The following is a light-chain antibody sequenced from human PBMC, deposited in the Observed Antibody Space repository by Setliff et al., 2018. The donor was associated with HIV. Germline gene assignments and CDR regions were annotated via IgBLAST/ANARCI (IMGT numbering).Light chain of an antibody. CDR3: ASYSNSISLYV. CDR2: DVS. V-gene: IGLV2-14*01. Sequence: QSALTQPASVSGSPGQSITISCTGTSSDVGGSNYVSWYQQHPGKAPKLMIYDVSDRPSGVSNRFSGSKSGNTASLTISGLQAEDEADYYCASYSNSISLYVFGTGTKVTVL. J-gene: IGLJ1*01. CDR1: SSDVGGSNY.